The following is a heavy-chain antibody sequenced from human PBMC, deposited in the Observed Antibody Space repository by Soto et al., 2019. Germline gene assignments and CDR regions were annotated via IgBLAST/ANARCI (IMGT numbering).Heavy chain of an antibody. Sequence: DVQLLESGGGLVQPGGSLTLSCAASRFIFSDYAMNWVRQAPGKGLEWVSSIGGGNTDRYYADSVKGRFIISRDNSKNTMYLQINSLRDDETAVYYCAKDAVSYNGKWDWFDSWGQGTLVTVSS. D-gene: IGHD1-26*01. J-gene: IGHJ5*01. V-gene: IGHV3-23*01. CDR2: IGGGNTDR. CDR1: RFIFSDYA. CDR3: AKDAVSYNGKWDWFDS.